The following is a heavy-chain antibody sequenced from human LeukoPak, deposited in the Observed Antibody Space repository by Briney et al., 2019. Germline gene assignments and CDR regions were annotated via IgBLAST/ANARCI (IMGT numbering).Heavy chain of an antibody. CDR3: AREVGPSYFDY. Sequence: ASETLSLTCTVSGGSISSRSYYWGWIRQPPGTGLEWIGSIYNSGSTDYNPSLKSRVTISVATSKNQLSLKLNSVTAADTAVYYCAREVGPSYFDYWGQGTLVTVSS. J-gene: IGHJ4*02. CDR2: IYNSGST. V-gene: IGHV4-39*07. D-gene: IGHD3-10*01. CDR1: GGSISSRSYY.